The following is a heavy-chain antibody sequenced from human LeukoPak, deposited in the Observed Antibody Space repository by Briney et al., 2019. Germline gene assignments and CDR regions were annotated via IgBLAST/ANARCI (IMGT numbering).Heavy chain of an antibody. J-gene: IGHJ3*01. Sequence: SETLSLTCTVSGGSISGYYWNWIRRPPGEGLEWIGYIYYTGSSNYNPSLKSRVSISLDTSKNQFSLKLSSVTAADTAVYYCARRVVVVTANDKSDAFDVWGQGTVVTVSS. V-gene: IGHV4-59*01. CDR1: GGSISGYY. CDR3: ARRVVVVTANDKSDAFDV. CDR2: IYYTGSS. D-gene: IGHD2-21*02.